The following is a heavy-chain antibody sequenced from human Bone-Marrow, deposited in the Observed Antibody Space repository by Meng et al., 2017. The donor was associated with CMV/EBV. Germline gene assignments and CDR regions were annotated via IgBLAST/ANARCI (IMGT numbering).Heavy chain of an antibody. D-gene: IGHD6-19*01. CDR3: AKAAGRYFPFDY. CDR2: ISWNTGSI. J-gene: IGHJ4*02. CDR1: GFTFDDYA. V-gene: IGHV3-9*01. Sequence: SLKISCAASGFTFDDYAMHWVRQVPGKGLEWVSGISWNTGSIAYADSVKGRFTISRDNIKNSLYLQMNSLGAEDTALYYCAKAAGRYFPFDYWGQGTLVTVSS.